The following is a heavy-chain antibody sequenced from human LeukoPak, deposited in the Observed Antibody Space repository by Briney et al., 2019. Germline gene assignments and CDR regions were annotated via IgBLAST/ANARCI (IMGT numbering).Heavy chain of an antibody. D-gene: IGHD5-18*01. Sequence: PGGSLRLSCAASGFTFSGYWMSWVRQAPGKGLEWVANIKPDGSEKYYVDSVKGRFTISRENAKNSLYLQMNSLRAGDTAVYYCARDRIQLWSHDYWGQGTLVTVSS. V-gene: IGHV3-7*04. CDR1: GFTFSGYW. CDR2: IKPDGSEK. CDR3: ARDRIQLWSHDY. J-gene: IGHJ4*02.